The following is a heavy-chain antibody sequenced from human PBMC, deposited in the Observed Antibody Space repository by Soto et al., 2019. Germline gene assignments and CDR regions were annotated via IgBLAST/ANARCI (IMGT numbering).Heavy chain of an antibody. J-gene: IGHJ4*02. CDR3: ARGGAGGLIATAVPRGY. CDR1: GGSFGGYY. D-gene: IGHD6-13*01. CDR2: INHSGST. V-gene: IGHV4-34*01. Sequence: QVQLQQWGAGLLKPSETLALTCAVYGGSFGGYYWNWIRQPPGKGLEWIGEINHSGSTNYNPSLKSRVTISVDTSKNQFSLKLSSVTAADTAVYYCARGGAGGLIATAVPRGYWGQGTLVTVSS.